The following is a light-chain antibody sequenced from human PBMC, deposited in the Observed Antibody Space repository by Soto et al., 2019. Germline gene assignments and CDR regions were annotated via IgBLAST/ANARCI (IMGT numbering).Light chain of an antibody. V-gene: IGKV1-39*01. J-gene: IGKJ1*01. CDR2: TAS. CDR1: QSIRFY. CDR3: QQSYSMPGT. Sequence: EIQMTQSPSSLSASVGDIVTITCRASQSIRFYLNWYQQKPGKAPKLLIYTASNVQSGVPSRISGSGSGTDFTLTISSLQPEDFATYYCQQSYSMPGTFGQGTKVDIK.